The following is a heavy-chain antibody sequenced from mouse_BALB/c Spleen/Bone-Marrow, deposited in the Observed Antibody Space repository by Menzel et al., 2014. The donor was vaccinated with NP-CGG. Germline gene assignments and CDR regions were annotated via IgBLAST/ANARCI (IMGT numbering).Heavy chain of an antibody. Sequence: QVQLKQSGPEPVKPGASVKMSCKASGYTFTDYVISWVKQRTGQGLEWIGEIYPGSGSTYYNEKFKGKATLTGDKSSNTAYMQLSSLTSENSAVYLCARCWGLRDFDYWGQGTTLPVSS. CDR2: IYPGSGST. V-gene: IGHV1-77*01. CDR3: ARCWGLRDFDY. CDR1: GYTFTDYV. J-gene: IGHJ2*01. D-gene: IGHD2-4*01.